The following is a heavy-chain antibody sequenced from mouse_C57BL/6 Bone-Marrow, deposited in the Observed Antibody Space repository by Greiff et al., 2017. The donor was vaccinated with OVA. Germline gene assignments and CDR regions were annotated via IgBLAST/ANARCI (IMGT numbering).Heavy chain of an antibody. V-gene: IGHV1-26*01. J-gene: IGHJ3*01. CDR2: INPNNGGT. D-gene: IGHD1-1*01. CDR3: ARGGYGSSYPAWFAY. Sequence: VQLQQSGPELVKPGASVKISCKASGYTFTDYYMNWVKQSHGKSLEWIGDINPNNGGTSYNQKFKGKATLTVDKSSSTAYMELRSLTSEDSAVYYCARGGYGSSYPAWFAYWGQGTLVTVSA. CDR1: GYTFTDYY.